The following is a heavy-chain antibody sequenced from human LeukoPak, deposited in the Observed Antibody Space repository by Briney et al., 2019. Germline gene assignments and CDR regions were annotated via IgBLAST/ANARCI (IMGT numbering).Heavy chain of an antibody. V-gene: IGHV1-8*01. CDR1: GYTFTSYD. CDR2: MNPNSGNT. D-gene: IGHD2-15*01. Sequence: ASVKVSCKASGYTFTSYDINWVRQATGQGLEWMGWMNPNSGNTGYAQKFQGRVTMTRNTSISTAYMELSSLRSEDTAVYYCAREVSVVRPTDYWGQGTLVTVSS. CDR3: AREVSVVRPTDY. J-gene: IGHJ4*02.